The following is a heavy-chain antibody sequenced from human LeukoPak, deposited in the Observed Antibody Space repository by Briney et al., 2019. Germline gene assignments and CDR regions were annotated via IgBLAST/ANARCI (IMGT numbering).Heavy chain of an antibody. J-gene: IGHJ4*01. Sequence: APVRVSCKASGYTFTRYYMHWVRQAPGQGLEWMGWINSFSGGTNYAQKFQGRVTMIRDTSISPAYMYLSRLTACDTTACYCVRVRTIFGEVIPRAFHMDDWGQGTPVTVSS. V-gene: IGHV1-2*02. CDR3: VRVRTIFGEVIPRAFHMDD. D-gene: IGHD3-3*01. CDR2: INSFSGGT. CDR1: GYTFTRYY.